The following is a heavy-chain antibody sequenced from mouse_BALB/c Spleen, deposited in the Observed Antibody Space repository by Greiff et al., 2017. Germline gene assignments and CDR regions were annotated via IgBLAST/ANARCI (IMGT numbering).Heavy chain of an antibody. CDR3: ARGGYDEEAFAY. D-gene: IGHD2-2*01. V-gene: IGHV2-9*02. J-gene: IGHJ3*01. CDR2: IWAGGST. CDR1: GFSLTSYG. Sequence: VQLVESGPGLVAPSQSLSITCTVSGFSLTSYGVHWVRQPPGKGLEWLGVIWAGGSTNYNSALMSRLSISKDNSKSQVFLKMNSLQTDDTAMYYCARGGYDEEAFAYWGQGTLVTVSA.